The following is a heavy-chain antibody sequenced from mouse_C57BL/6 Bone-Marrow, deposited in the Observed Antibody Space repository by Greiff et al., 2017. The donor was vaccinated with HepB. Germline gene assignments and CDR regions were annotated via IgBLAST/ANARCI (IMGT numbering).Heavy chain of an antibody. D-gene: IGHD1-1*01. CDR3: TRAPLLLRYLAY. Sequence: EVKVVESGEGLVKPGGSLKLSCAASGFTFSSYAMSWVRQTPEKRLEWVAYISSGGDYIYYADTVKGRFTISRDNARNTLYLQMSSLKSEDTAMYYCTRAPLLLRYLAYWGQGTLVTVSA. J-gene: IGHJ3*01. CDR1: GFTFSSYA. V-gene: IGHV5-9-1*02. CDR2: ISSGGDYI.